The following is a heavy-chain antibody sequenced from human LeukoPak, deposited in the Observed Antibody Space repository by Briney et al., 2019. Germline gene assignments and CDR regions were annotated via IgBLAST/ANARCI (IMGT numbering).Heavy chain of an antibody. J-gene: IGHJ6*02. CDR2: ISYDGSNK. CDR1: GFTFSSYA. V-gene: IGHV3-30-3*01. CDR3: ARDVAGTTYYYYGMDV. D-gene: IGHD1-7*01. Sequence: GGSLRLSCAASGFTFSSYAMHWVRQAPGKGLEWVAVISYDGSNKYYADSVKGRFTASRDNSRNTLYLQMNSLRAEDTAVYYCARDVAGTTYYYYGMDVWGQGTTVTVSS.